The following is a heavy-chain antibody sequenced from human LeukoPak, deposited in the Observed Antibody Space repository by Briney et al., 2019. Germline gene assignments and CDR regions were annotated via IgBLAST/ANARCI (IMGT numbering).Heavy chain of an antibody. J-gene: IGHJ4*02. CDR1: GFTFSSYA. CDR3: AKGDKPVIAMVKFDY. D-gene: IGHD5-18*01. CDR2: ISGSGTNT. V-gene: IGHV3-23*01. Sequence: PGGSLRLSCAASGFTFSSYAMNWVRQAPGKGLEWVSGISGSGTNTYYADSVKGRFTIPRDNSKNTLYMQMNSLRAEDTAVYYCAKGDKPVIAMVKFDYWGQGTLVTVSS.